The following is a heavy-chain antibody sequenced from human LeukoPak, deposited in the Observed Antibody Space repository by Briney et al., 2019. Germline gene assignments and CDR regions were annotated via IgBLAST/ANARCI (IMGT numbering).Heavy chain of an antibody. CDR1: GFTFSNYA. D-gene: IGHD6-19*01. J-gene: IGHJ4*02. CDR2: IKQDGSEK. CDR3: ARIWAGGSGWYVDY. V-gene: IGHV3-7*01. Sequence: GGSLRLSCAASGFTFSNYAMSWVRQAPGKGLEWVDNIKQDGSEKYYVDSVKGRFTISRDNAKNSLYLQMNSLRAEDTAVYYCARIWAGGSGWYVDYWGQGTLVTVSS.